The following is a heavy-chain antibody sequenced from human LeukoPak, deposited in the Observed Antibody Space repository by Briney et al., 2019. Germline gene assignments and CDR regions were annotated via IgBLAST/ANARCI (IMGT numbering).Heavy chain of an antibody. V-gene: IGHV3-48*01. CDR2: IDTSSTTK. CDR1: GFTFNAYG. Sequence: GGSLRLSCEASGFTFNAYGMHWVRQAPGKGLEWVSYIDTSSTTKNYADSVKGRFTISRDNAKNSLYLQMNSLRVEDTAVYYCAGPLGSPYFHHWGQGTLVTVSS. CDR3: AGPLGSPYFHH. D-gene: IGHD3-10*01. J-gene: IGHJ1*01.